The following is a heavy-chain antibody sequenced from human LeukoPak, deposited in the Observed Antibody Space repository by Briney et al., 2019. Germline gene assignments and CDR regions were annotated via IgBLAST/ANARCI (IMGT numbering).Heavy chain of an antibody. Sequence: PGGSLRLSCAASGFTFSSYAMSWVRQAPGKGLEWVSAISGSGGSTYYADSVKGRFTISRDNSKNTLYLQMNSLRAEDTAVYYCAKDLGGGYDSSGSAWGQGTLVTVSS. D-gene: IGHD3-22*01. J-gene: IGHJ4*02. CDR1: GFTFSSYA. V-gene: IGHV3-23*01. CDR2: ISGSGGST. CDR3: AKDLGGGYDSSGSA.